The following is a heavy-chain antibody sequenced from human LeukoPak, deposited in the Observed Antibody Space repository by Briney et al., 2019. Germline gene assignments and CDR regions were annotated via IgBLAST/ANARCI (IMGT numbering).Heavy chain of an antibody. CDR2: MSYSGST. J-gene: IGHJ2*01. CDR3: ARYVSGWFFDL. Sequence: NPSETLSLTCTVFGGSLSSYSWSWIRQPPGKGLEWIGYMSYSGSTSYNPSFESRVTMSVDTSKNQFSLKVTSVTAADTAVYYCARYVSGWFFDLWGRGTLVTVSS. V-gene: IGHV4-59*01. D-gene: IGHD3-16*01. CDR1: GGSLSSYS.